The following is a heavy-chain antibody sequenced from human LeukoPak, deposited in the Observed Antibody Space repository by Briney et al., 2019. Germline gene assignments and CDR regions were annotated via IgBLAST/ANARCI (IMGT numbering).Heavy chain of an antibody. CDR2: IEFVGTGT. J-gene: IGHJ4*02. Sequence: GGFLRLSCAASGFTFTNYWMHWVRQAPGKGRVWVSGIEFVGTGTSYADSVKGRFTISRDNAKNTVSLQMNSLRAEDTAVYYCAKDGTQGVPAAIEGTFDYWGQGTLVTVSS. V-gene: IGHV3-74*01. CDR1: GFTFTNYW. CDR3: AKDGTQGVPAAIEGTFDY. D-gene: IGHD2-2*01.